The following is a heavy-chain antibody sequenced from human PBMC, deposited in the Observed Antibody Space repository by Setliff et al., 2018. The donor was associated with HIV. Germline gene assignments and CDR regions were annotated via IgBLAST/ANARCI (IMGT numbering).Heavy chain of an antibody. D-gene: IGHD1-1*01. CDR1: LGSISSSYYHY. V-gene: IGHV4-39*01. CDR3: ARLAATYGNHRFDY. Sequence: PSETLSLTCTVSLGSISSSYYHYWAWIRQPPGKGLEWIGHIFHTGYSIYSPSLKSRVTMSVDTSKNEFSLKMTSVIVADAAVYFCARLAATYGNHRFDYWGQGVPVTVSS. CDR2: IFHTGYS. J-gene: IGHJ4*02.